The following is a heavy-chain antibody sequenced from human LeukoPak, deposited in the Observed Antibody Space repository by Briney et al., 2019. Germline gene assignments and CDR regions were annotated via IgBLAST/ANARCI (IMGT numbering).Heavy chain of an antibody. CDR3: SKSMWYILTGYFFDY. Sequence: GRSLRLSCAASGVTFSSYGMHWVRQAPGKGLEWVGGISYDGSNIYYADSVKGRFIISSDNSKNMPYLQMYGLRAEDTAVFCCSKSMWYILTGYFFDYWGQGTLVTVSS. J-gene: IGHJ4*02. CDR1: GVTFSSYG. D-gene: IGHD3-9*01. V-gene: IGHV3-30*18. CDR2: ISYDGSNI.